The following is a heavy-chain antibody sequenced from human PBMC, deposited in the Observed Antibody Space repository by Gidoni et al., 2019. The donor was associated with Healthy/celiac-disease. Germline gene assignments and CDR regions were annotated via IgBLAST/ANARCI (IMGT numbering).Heavy chain of an antibody. J-gene: IGHJ2*01. CDR1: GDTFTGYY. Sequence: QVQLVQSGAEVKKPGASVKVSCQASGDTFTGYYMHWVRQAPGQGLEWMGRINPTSGGTNYAQKFQGRVTMTRDTSISTAYMELSRLRSDDTAVYYCARGLYRGGDCYSELRYWYFDLWGRGTLVTVSS. CDR2: INPTSGGT. D-gene: IGHD2-21*02. CDR3: ARGLYRGGDCYSELRYWYFDL. V-gene: IGHV1-2*06.